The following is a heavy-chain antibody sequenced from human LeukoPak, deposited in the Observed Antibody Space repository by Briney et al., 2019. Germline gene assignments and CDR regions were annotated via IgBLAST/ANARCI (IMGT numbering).Heavy chain of an antibody. CDR1: GGSFSGYY. V-gene: IGHV4-59*10. Sequence: SETLSLTCAVYGGSFSGYYWSWIRQPAGKGLEWIGRIYTSGSTNYNPSLKSRVTMSVDTSKNQFSLKLSSVTAADTAVYYCARSLWFGELSSFDFDYWGQGTLVTVSS. CDR2: IYTSGST. J-gene: IGHJ4*02. D-gene: IGHD3-10*01. CDR3: ARSLWFGELSSFDFDY.